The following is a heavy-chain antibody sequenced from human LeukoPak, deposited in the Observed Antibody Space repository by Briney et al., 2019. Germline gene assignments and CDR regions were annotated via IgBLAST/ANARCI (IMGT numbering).Heavy chain of an antibody. CDR1: GFTFSSYE. CDR2: ISSSGNSL. J-gene: IGHJ6*02. V-gene: IGHV3-48*03. D-gene: IGHD2-2*02. CDR3: ATYRHYYYAVDV. Sequence: GGSLRLSCAASGFTFSSYEMNWVRQSPGKGLEWVSYISSSGNSLYYTDSVEGRFTISRDNAKNSLYLQMNSLRAEDTAVYYCATYRHYYYAVDVWGQGTTVTVSS.